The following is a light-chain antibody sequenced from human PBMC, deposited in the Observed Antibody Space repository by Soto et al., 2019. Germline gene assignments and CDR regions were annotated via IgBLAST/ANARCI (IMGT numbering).Light chain of an antibody. CDR2: DVS. CDR1: GSDVGGYDF. Sequence: QSALTQPRSVSGSPGQSVTISCTGTGSDVGGYDFVSWYQQHPGKAPKLMIYDVSKRPSGVPDRFSGSKSGSTASLTISGLQAYDEADYFCCSFAGTYTVVFGGGTKVTVL. V-gene: IGLV2-11*01. CDR3: CSFAGTYTVV. J-gene: IGLJ2*01.